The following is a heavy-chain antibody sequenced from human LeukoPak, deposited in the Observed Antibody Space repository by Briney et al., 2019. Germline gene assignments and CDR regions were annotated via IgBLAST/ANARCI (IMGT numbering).Heavy chain of an antibody. Sequence: QPGGSLRLSCAASGFPFSDYAMSWVRQAPGKGLEWVSVISGSGGSTHYADSVKGRFSISRDNSKNTLYLQMNSLRAEDTAIYCCANTLYVGELLSRFDPWGQGTLVTVSS. CDR1: GFPFSDYA. CDR2: ISGSGGST. J-gene: IGHJ5*02. D-gene: IGHD3-10*01. V-gene: IGHV3-23*01. CDR3: ANTLYVGELLSRFDP.